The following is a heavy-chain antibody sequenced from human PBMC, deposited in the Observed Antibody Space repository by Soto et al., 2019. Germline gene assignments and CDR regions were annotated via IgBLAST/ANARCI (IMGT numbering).Heavy chain of an antibody. CDR1: GFTFSGSA. CDR3: ARSRYYSSTSCYLMDV. J-gene: IGHJ6*02. D-gene: IGHD2-2*01. Sequence: GGSLRLSCAASGFTFSGSAMHWVRQASGKGLEWVGRIRSKANSYATAYAASVKGRITISRDDSKNTAYLQMNSLKTEDTAVYYCARSRYYSSTSCYLMDVWGQGTTVTVSS. V-gene: IGHV3-73*01. CDR2: IRSKANSYAT.